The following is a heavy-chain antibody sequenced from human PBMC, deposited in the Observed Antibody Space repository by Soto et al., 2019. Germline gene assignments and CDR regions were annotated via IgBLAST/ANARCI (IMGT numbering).Heavy chain of an antibody. CDR2: IKQDGSEK. V-gene: IGHV3-7*01. J-gene: IGHJ6*02. D-gene: IGHD6-19*01. CDR1: GFILSSYW. Sequence: LRLSCAASGFILSSYWINWVRQSPGKGLEWVANIKQDGSEKYYVDSVKGRFFISRDNAKNSLYLQVNSLRAEDTAVYYCARDGDASGWYHYGMDVWGQGTMVTVSS. CDR3: ARDGDASGWYHYGMDV.